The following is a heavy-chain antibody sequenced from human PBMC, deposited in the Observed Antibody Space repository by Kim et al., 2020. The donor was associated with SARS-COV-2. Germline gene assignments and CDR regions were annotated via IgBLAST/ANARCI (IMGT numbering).Heavy chain of an antibody. V-gene: IGHV4-39*07. Sequence: SETLSLTCTVSGGSISSSGYYWGWMRQPPGKGLEWIGNIFYGGATYYTPSLKSRISISLDTSKNQFSLNLSSVTAADTAVYYCARIQYYYDSSGYYPDY. CDR2: IFYGGAT. J-gene: IGHJ4*01. CDR3: ARIQYYYDSSGYYPDY. CDR1: GGSISSSGYY. D-gene: IGHD3-22*01.